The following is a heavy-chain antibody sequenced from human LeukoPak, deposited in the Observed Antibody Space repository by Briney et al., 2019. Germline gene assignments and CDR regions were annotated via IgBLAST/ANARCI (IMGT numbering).Heavy chain of an antibody. Sequence: VGSLRLSCSPPGFTSIVHGPHWVRQALGRGLGWVAIISDGGSNTYYADSVRGRFTVSRDNSKNTLYLQMTSLRVDDTAVYYCAREVNYYYYMDVWGKGTAVTVS. J-gene: IGHJ6*03. CDR2: ISDGGSNT. CDR1: GFTSIVHG. CDR3: AREVNYYYYMDV. D-gene: IGHD4-11*01. V-gene: IGHV3-30*01.